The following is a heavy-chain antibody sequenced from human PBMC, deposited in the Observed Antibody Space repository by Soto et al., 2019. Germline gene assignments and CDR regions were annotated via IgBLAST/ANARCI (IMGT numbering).Heavy chain of an antibody. CDR2: IYHSGST. V-gene: IGHV4-30-2*01. CDR1: GGSISSGGYS. CDR3: ARTRVATGTGALGY. J-gene: IGHJ4*02. Sequence: TSETLSLTCAVSGGSISSGGYSWSWIRQPPGKGLEWIGYIYHSGSTYYNPSLKSRVTISVDTSKNQFSLKLSSVTAADTAVYYCARTRVATGTGALGYWGQGTLVTVSS. D-gene: IGHD1-1*01.